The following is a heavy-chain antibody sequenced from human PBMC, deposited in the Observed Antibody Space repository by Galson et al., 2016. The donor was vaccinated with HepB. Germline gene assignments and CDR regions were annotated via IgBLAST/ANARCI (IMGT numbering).Heavy chain of an antibody. CDR3: ARTSVAGTRWFDP. Sequence: SETLSLTCTVSGGSITSQYWSWLRQPPGRGLEWIGYIYYSGSTNYNPSLKSRVTISVDTSKNLFSLKLSSVTAADTAVYYCARTSVAGTRWFDPWGQGALVTVSS. CDR2: IYYSGST. V-gene: IGHV4-59*08. D-gene: IGHD6-19*01. CDR1: GGSITSQY. J-gene: IGHJ5*02.